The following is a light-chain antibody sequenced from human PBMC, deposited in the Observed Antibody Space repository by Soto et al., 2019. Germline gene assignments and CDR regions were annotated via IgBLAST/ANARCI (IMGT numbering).Light chain of an antibody. V-gene: IGKV3-15*01. CDR2: AAS. Sequence: EIVMTQSPATLSVSPGDRATLSCRASESVTSSLAWYQQKPGQPPRLLIYAASTRATDVPARFSGGGSETEFTLTISSLQSEDFAVYFCQQYNIWPLWTFGQVTKVDI. CDR1: ESVTSS. CDR3: QQYNIWPLWT. J-gene: IGKJ1*01.